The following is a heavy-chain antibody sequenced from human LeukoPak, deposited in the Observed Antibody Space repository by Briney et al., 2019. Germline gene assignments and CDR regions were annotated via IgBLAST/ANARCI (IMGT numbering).Heavy chain of an antibody. CDR2: SIPIFGTT. V-gene: IGHV1-69*13. D-gene: IGHD6-13*01. J-gene: IGHJ4*02. CDR1: GGTFSSYA. CDR3: ARAGIPAAGTLDY. Sequence: SGEVSCKASGGTFSSYAIIWVRQAPGHGLEWMGGSIPIFGTTNYAQRFQGRVTIHADESTSTAYMELSSLRSEDTAVYYCARAGIPAAGTLDYWGQGTLVTVSS.